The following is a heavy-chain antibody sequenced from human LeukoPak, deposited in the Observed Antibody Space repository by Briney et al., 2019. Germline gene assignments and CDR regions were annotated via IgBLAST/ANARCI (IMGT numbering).Heavy chain of an antibody. CDR2: ISAYNGNT. V-gene: IGHV1-18*01. CDR3: ARDLGYDFWSGYYFI. J-gene: IGHJ4*02. CDR1: GYTFTSYG. D-gene: IGHD3-3*01. Sequence: ASVKVSCKASGYTFTSYGISWVRQAPGQGLEWMGWISAYNGNTNYAQKLQGRVTMTTDTSTSTAYMELRSLRSDDTAVYYCARDLGYDFWSGYYFIWGQGTLVTVSS.